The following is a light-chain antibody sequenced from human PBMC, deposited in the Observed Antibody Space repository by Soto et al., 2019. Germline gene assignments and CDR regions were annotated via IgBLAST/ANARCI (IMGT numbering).Light chain of an antibody. CDR2: SAS. J-gene: IGKJ4*01. CDR3: QQCHDWPRT. CDR1: QSVSSN. Sequence: EIVMTQSPATLSVSPGERVTLSCRASQSVSSNLGWYQQKPGQAPRLLIYSASTRATGIPARFSGSGSGTEFTLTISSLQSEDVAIYYCQQCHDWPRTFGGGTKVEIQ. V-gene: IGKV3-15*01.